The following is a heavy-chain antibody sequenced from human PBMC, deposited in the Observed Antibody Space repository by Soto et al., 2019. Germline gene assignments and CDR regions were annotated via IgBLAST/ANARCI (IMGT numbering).Heavy chain of an antibody. CDR1: GYTFTSYG. J-gene: IGHJ6*02. V-gene: IGHV1-18*01. CDR2: ISAYNGNT. CDR3: ARGGIILWFGELNYYGMDV. D-gene: IGHD3-10*01. Sequence: DAVKVSCKASGYTFTSYGISWVLQAPGQGLEWMGWISAYNGNTNYAQKLQGRVTMTTDTSTSTAYMELRSLRSDDTAVYYCARGGIILWFGELNYYGMDVWGQGTTVTVSS.